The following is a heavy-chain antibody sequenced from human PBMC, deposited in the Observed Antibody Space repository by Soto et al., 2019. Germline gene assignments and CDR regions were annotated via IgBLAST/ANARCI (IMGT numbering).Heavy chain of an antibody. CDR1: GVSLSTSGVG. CDR2: IYWDDDK. J-gene: IGHJ6*02. CDR3: AYLPCSGGSCYWFSFSGMDV. Sequence: QITLKESGPTLVKPTQTLTLTCTFSGVSLSTSGVGVAWIRQPPGRALQWLALIYWDDDKRYRPSLESRLTITKDTSKNQVVRTMTNMDSVDTATYYCAYLPCSGGSCYWFSFSGMDVWGQGTTVTVSS. D-gene: IGHD2-15*01. V-gene: IGHV2-5*02.